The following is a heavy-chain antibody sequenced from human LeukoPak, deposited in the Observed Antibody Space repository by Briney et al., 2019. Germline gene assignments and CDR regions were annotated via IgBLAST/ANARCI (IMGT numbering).Heavy chain of an antibody. Sequence: GGSLRLSCAVSGFTFSSYAMHWVRQAPGKGLEWVAVISYDGSNKYYADSVKGRFTISSDNSKNTLYLQMNSLRAEDTAVYYCARGYSKAYYYDSSGYYPDYWGQGTLVTVSS. D-gene: IGHD3-22*01. CDR2: ISYDGSNK. V-gene: IGHV3-30-3*01. CDR3: ARGYSKAYYYDSSGYYPDY. CDR1: GFTFSSYA. J-gene: IGHJ4*02.